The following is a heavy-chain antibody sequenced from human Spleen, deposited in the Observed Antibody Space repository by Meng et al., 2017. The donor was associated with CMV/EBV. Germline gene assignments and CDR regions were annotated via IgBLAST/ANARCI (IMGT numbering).Heavy chain of an antibody. CDR1: GFSFDDYA. Sequence: SLKISCVASGFSFDDYAMHWVRQAPGKGLEWVSGISWNSGTIGYADSVKGRFTISRDNAKNSLYLQMNSLRPEDTALYYCAKDKVAAVRGLIPNYYYYGMDVWGQGTTVTVSS. J-gene: IGHJ6*02. CDR3: AKDKVAAVRGLIPNYYYYGMDV. CDR2: ISWNSGTI. D-gene: IGHD3-10*01. V-gene: IGHV3-9*01.